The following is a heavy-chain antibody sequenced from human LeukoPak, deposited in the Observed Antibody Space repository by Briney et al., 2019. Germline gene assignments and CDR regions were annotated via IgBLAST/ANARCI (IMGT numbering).Heavy chain of an antibody. Sequence: PSETLSLTCTVSGGSISSGGYYWSWLRQHPGKGLEWIGYIYYSGSTYYNPSLKSRVTISVDTSKNQFSLKLSSVTAADTAVYYCARDRITIFGNWFDPWGQGTLVTVSS. V-gene: IGHV4-31*03. CDR1: GGSISSGGYY. D-gene: IGHD3-3*01. CDR3: ARDRITIFGNWFDP. J-gene: IGHJ5*02. CDR2: IYYSGST.